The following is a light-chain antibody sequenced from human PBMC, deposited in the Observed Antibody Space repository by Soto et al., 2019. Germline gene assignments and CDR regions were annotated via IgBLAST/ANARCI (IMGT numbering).Light chain of an antibody. Sequence: EIQMTQSPLSLSAPVGDRVRITCRASHDINSFLNWYQQIPGKAPKLLIYAASSLQGGAPSRFSGSGSVTDFTLTISSLQPEDSATYYCQQNSKTPRTFGQGTQVDIK. CDR2: AAS. J-gene: IGKJ1*01. CDR1: HDINSF. V-gene: IGKV1-39*01. CDR3: QQNSKTPRT.